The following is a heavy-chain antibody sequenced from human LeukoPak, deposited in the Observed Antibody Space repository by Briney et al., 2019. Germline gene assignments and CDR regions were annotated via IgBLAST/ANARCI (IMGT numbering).Heavy chain of an antibody. V-gene: IGHV3-7*02. J-gene: IGHJ4*02. CDR3: ATGGLGERWLPGEY. Sequence: GGSLRLSCAASGFTFSSHWMHWVRQAPGKGLEWGARINEDGSQKNYADSVKGRFTISRDNAKNSLYLQMNSLRPEDTAVYYCATGGLGERWLPGEYWGQGTLVTVSA. CDR1: GFTFSSHW. CDR2: INEDGSQK. D-gene: IGHD5-24*01.